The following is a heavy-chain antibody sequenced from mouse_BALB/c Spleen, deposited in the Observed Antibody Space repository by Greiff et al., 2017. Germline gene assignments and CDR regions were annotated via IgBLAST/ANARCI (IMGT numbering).Heavy chain of an antibody. J-gene: IGHJ3*01. V-gene: IGHV1-9*01. CDR2: ILPGSGST. CDR3: ARWGLRRGAWFAY. D-gene: IGHD2-4*01. CDR1: GYTFSSYW. Sequence: QVQLQQSGAELMKPGASVKISCKATGYTFSSYWIEWVKQRPGHGLEGIGEILPGSGSTNYNEKFKGKATFTADTSSNTAYMQLSSLTSEDSAVYYCARWGLRRGAWFAYWGQGTLVTVSA.